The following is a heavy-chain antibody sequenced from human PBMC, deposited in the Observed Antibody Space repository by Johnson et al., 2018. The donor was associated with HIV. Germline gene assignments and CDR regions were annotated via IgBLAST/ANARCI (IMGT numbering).Heavy chain of an antibody. Sequence: VQLVESGGGVVQPGRSLRLSCAASGFTVSSNYMSWVRQAPGKGLESVSVIYSGGNTYYADSVKGRFTISRDNSKNTLYLQMNSLRPEDTAVYYCTKVWGFYYGQYQDAFDIWGQGTMVTVSS. D-gene: IGHD3-10*01. CDR3: TKVWGFYYGQYQDAFDI. J-gene: IGHJ3*02. CDR1: GFTVSSNY. V-gene: IGHV3-66*02. CDR2: IYSGGNT.